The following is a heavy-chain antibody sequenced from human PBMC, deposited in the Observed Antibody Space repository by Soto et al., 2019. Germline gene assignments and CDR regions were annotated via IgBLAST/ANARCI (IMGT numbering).Heavy chain of an antibody. D-gene: IGHD6-19*01. J-gene: IGHJ4*01. CDR1: GYSISIFSY. CDR3: ARVHVMVVAGSTFDY. CDR2: IYHGGTT. Sequence: SETLSLTCTVSGYSISIFSYWAWIRQPPGKGPEWIASIYHGGTTFYNPSLKSRITISVDTSNNQFSLKLTSVTAADTAVYYCARVHVMVVAGSTFDYWGHGTLVTVSS. V-gene: IGHV4-38-2*02.